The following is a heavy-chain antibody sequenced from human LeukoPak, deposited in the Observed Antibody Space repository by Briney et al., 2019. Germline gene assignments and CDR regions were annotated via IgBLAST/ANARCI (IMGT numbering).Heavy chain of an antibody. CDR3: ARTGIWSDMEDWFDP. CDR1: GYTFTSYG. V-gene: IGHV1-18*04. Sequence: ASVKVSCKASGYTFTSYGISWVRQAPGQGLEWMGWISAYDGNTNYAQKLQGRVTMTTDTSTSTAYMELRSLRSDDTAVYYCARTGIWSDMEDWFDPWGQGTLVTVSS. J-gene: IGHJ5*02. D-gene: IGHD3-3*01. CDR2: ISAYDGNT.